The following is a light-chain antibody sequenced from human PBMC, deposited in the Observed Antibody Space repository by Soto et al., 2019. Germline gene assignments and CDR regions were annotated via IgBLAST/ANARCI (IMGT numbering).Light chain of an antibody. CDR3: QHFNRWPLL. CDR1: QNVNNR. CDR2: GAS. Sequence: EIVMTQSPAMLSVSPGGRATLSCRASQNVNNRLAWYQQKAGQPPRLLIYGASTRATGIPARFSGSGSGTEFTLTISSLQSEDFAVYYCQHFNRWPLLFGQGTKVDIK. V-gene: IGKV3-15*01. J-gene: IGKJ1*01.